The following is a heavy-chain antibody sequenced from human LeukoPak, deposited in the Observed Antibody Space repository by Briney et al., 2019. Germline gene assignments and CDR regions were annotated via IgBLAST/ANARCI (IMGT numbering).Heavy chain of an antibody. CDR3: ARGSTYYYDSSSYYFIDY. D-gene: IGHD3-22*01. CDR2: INWNVCTT. CDR1: GFTFDDYG. J-gene: IGHJ4*02. V-gene: IGHV3-20*04. Sequence: GRSLRLSCAASGFTFDDYGMSWVRQAPGKGLEWVSGINWNVCTTFYSPSFKRRFTISRDIAKTSLYLQMNSLRAEDTALYYCARGSTYYYDSSSYYFIDYWGQGTLVTVSS.